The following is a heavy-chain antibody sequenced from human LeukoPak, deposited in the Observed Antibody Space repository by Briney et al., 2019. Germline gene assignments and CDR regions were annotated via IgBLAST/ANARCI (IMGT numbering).Heavy chain of an antibody. D-gene: IGHD2-21*02. Sequence: ASVKVSCKPSGYTFTSYGISWVRQAPGQGLEWMGWINTYNGNAKYAQKFQGRVTMTTDTFTSTVYMELRSLRSDDTAVYYCARKGCGGDCYLADYWGQGTLVTVSS. CDR3: ARKGCGGDCYLADY. J-gene: IGHJ4*02. V-gene: IGHV1-18*01. CDR2: INTYNGNA. CDR1: GYTFTSYG.